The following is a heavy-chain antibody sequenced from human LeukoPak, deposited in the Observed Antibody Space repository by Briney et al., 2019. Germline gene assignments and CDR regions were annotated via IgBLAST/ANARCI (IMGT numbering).Heavy chain of an antibody. J-gene: IGHJ4*02. V-gene: IGHV1-2*02. CDR1: GYTFTGYY. CDR3: ARSPSAAGTPYYFDY. CDR2: INPNSGGT. Sequence: ASVKVSCKASGYTFTGYYMHWVRQAPGQGLEWMGWINPNSGGTNYAQKFQGRVTMTRDTSISTAYMELSRLRSDDTAVYYCARSPSAAGTPYYFDYWGQGTLVTVSS. D-gene: IGHD6-13*01.